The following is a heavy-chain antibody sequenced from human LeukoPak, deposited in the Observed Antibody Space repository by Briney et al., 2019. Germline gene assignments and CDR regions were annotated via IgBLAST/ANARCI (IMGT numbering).Heavy chain of an antibody. D-gene: IGHD3-10*01. J-gene: IGHJ6*03. V-gene: IGHV4-61*02. CDR1: GGSISSGSYY. Sequence: SETLSLTCTVSGGSISSGSYYWSWIRQPAGKGLEWIARIYTSGSSNYNPSLRSRVTIPLDTSKNQFSLKLSSVTAADTAVYYCARGRPQGMVRGVQKYYYYYMDVWGKGTTVTVSS. CDR3: ARGRPQGMVRGVQKYYYYYMDV. CDR2: IYTSGSS.